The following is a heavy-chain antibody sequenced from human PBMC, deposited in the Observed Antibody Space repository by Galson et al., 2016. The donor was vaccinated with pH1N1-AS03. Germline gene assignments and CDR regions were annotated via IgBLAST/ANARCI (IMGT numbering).Heavy chain of an antibody. J-gene: IGHJ3*01. Sequence: QSGAEVKEPGESLRISCKGSGYRFTSYWIAWVRQVPGKGLEWMEIIYPGGSDTRYSPSFQGHVTMSADKSINTVYLNWGSLKASDTAMYYCARPLSSMITMGELIVTEAFDAWGQGTMLTVSS. CDR1: GYRFTSYW. CDR3: ARPLSSMITMGELIVTEAFDA. V-gene: IGHV5-51*01. D-gene: IGHD3-16*02. CDR2: IYPGGSDT.